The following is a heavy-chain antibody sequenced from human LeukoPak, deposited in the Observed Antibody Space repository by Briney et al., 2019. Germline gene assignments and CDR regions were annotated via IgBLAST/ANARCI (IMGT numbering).Heavy chain of an antibody. V-gene: IGHV1-2*02. D-gene: IGHD3-10*01. CDR3: ARVTMVRGVMAWFDP. Sequence: ASVKVSCKASGYTFTCYYMHWVRQAPGQGREWMGWINPNSGGTNYAKKFQGRVTMTRDTSISTAYMELSRLRSDDTAVYYCARVTMVRGVMAWFDPWGQGTLVTVSS. CDR2: INPNSGGT. J-gene: IGHJ5*02. CDR1: GYTFTCYY.